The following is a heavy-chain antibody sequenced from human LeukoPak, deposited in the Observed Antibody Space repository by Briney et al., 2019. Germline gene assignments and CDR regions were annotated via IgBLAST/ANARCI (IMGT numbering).Heavy chain of an antibody. V-gene: IGHV1-69*05. CDR2: IIPIFGTA. J-gene: IGHJ6*03. CDR1: GGTFSSYA. CDR3: ARGRNFNYYDSSNYMDV. D-gene: IGHD3-22*01. Sequence: ASVKVSCKASGGTFSSYAISWVRQAPGQGLEWMGRIIPIFGTANYAQKFQGGATITTDESTSTAYMELSSLRSEDAAVYYCARGRNFNYYDSSNYMDVWGKGTTVTVSS.